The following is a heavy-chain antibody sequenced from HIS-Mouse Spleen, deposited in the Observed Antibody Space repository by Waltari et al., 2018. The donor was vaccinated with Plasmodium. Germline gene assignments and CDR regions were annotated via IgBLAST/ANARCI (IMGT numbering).Heavy chain of an antibody. D-gene: IGHD1-7*01. Sequence: QLQLQESGPGLVKPSETLSLTCTVSGGSIRSSSYSWGWIRQPPGKVLEWIGSIYYSGSTYYNPSLKSRVTISVDTSKNQFSLKLSSVTAADTAVYYCARDRITGTSYFDYWGQGTLVTVSS. J-gene: IGHJ4*02. CDR1: GGSIRSSSYS. CDR3: ARDRITGTSYFDY. CDR2: IYYSGST. V-gene: IGHV4-39*07.